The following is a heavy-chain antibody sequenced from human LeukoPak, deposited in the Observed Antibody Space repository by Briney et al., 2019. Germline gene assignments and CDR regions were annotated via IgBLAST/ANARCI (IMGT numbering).Heavy chain of an antibody. CDR3: AKGASTVVFYFDY. V-gene: IGHV3-23*01. Sequence: GGSLRLSCAASGVTFYNYAMTWVRQAPGNGLEWVSAITGGSATTYYVDYVKSRFTISRDNSKNTLYLQMNSLRAEDTAVYYCAKGASTVVFYFDYSGQGALVTVSS. J-gene: IGHJ4*02. D-gene: IGHD4-23*01. CDR2: ITGGSATT. CDR1: GVTFYNYA.